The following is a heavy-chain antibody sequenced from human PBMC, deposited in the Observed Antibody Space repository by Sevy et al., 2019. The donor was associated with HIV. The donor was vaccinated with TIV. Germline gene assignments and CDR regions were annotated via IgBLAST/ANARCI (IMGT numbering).Heavy chain of an antibody. CDR3: TRSGYYYGFDY. J-gene: IGHJ4*02. D-gene: IGHD3-22*01. CDR2: INANSGGT. CDR1: GHTFTGYY. V-gene: IGHV1-2*02. Sequence: ASVKVSCKASGHTFTGYYIHWVRQAPGQGLEGMGWINANSGGTNYARKFQDRVTMTNDTSISTVYMDLSRLRSDDTAVYVCTRSGYYYGFDYWGQGTLVTVSS.